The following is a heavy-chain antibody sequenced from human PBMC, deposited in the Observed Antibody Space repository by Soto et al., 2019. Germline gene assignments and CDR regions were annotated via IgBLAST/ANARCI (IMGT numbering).Heavy chain of an antibody. CDR1: GFTFSSYG. J-gene: IGHJ4*02. V-gene: IGHV3-33*01. D-gene: IGHD2-21*02. CDR3: ARDRGVCGGDCYDIPLDY. CDR2: IWYDGSNK. Sequence: QVQLVESGGGVVQPGRSLRLSCAASGFTFSSYGMHWVRQAPGKGLEWVAVIWYDGSNKYYADSVKGRFTISRDNSKNTLYLQMNSLGAEDTAVYYCARDRGVCGGDCYDIPLDYWGQGTLVTVSS.